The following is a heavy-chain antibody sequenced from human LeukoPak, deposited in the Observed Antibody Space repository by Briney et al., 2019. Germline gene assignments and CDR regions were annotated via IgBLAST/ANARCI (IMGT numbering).Heavy chain of an antibody. V-gene: IGHV3-7*01. CDR1: GLTFSRYC. D-gene: IGHD3-10*01. Sequence: PGGSLRLSCIVSGLTFSRYCMGWVRQAPGKGLEWVANIKEDGSEKNYVDSVKGRFTISRDNTKNSLYLQMNSLRAEDTAVYYCARSELSPSDFDYWGQGTLVTVSS. CDR3: ARSELSPSDFDY. CDR2: IKEDGSEK. J-gene: IGHJ4*02.